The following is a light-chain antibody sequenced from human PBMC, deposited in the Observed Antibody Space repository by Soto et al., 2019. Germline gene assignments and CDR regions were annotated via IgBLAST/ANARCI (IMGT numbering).Light chain of an antibody. CDR3: QQYIDTFPYT. CDR1: QSIGVS. J-gene: IGKJ2*01. V-gene: IGKV1-5*02. CDR2: DAS. Sequence: DIQMTQSPSTLSASVGDRVTIICRASQSIGVSLAWYHQKAGQAPKALIYDASSLEIGVPSRFSGSGSGTEFTITLTVLQPDDFGTYYCQQYIDTFPYTFGQGPKLA.